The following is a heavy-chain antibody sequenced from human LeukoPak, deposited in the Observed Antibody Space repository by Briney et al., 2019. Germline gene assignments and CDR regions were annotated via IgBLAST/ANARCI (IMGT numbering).Heavy chain of an antibody. J-gene: IGHJ4*02. V-gene: IGHV3-74*01. CDR1: GFTFNNYW. D-gene: IGHD3-22*01. CDR2: INSDGSSA. Sequence: GGSLRLSCAASGFTFNNYWMHWVRQAPGKGLVWVSGINSDGSSATYADSVKGRFTISRDNAKNTLCLEMNSLRAEDMAVYYCAIGVVITTAFDNWGQGTLVTVSS. CDR3: AIGVVITTAFDN.